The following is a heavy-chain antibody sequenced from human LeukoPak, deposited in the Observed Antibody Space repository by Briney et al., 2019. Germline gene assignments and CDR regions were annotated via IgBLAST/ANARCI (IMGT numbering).Heavy chain of an antibody. J-gene: IGHJ6*03. D-gene: IGHD1-26*01. CDR3: AREKSGTLTRAYYYIDV. V-gene: IGHV4-4*07. Sequence: NPSETLSLTCTVSGDSMHSYYWSWIRQSPEKGLEWIGRAYSGVNAYYNPSLQSRVTISLDKSNNQFSLDLASVTAADTALYYCAREKSGTLTRAYYYIDVWGKGITVTGSS. CDR1: GDSMHSYY. CDR2: AYSGVNA.